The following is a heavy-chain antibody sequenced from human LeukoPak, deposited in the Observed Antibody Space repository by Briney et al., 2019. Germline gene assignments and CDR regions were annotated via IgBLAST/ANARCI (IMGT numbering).Heavy chain of an antibody. J-gene: IGHJ4*02. CDR1: GGTFSSYI. D-gene: IGHD3-10*01. Sequence: SVKVSCKASGGTFSSYIISWVRQAPGQGLEWMGGIIPIFGTANYAQKFQGRVTITADESTSTAYMEPSSLRSEDTAVYYCAKDQGSGSYYRWGQGTLVTVSS. CDR2: IIPIFGTA. CDR3: AKDQGSGSYYR. V-gene: IGHV1-69*13.